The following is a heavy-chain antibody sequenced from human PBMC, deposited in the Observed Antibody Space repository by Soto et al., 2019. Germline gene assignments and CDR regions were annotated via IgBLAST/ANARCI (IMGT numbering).Heavy chain of an antibody. CDR1: GYTFTSYG. J-gene: IGHJ6*02. CDR3: ARYTYYYDSSGYYPGGYYYYGMDV. V-gene: IGHV1-18*01. CDR2: ISAYNGNT. Sequence: WASVKVSCKASGYTFTSYGISWVRQAPGQGLEWMGWISAYNGNTNYAQKLQGRVTMTTDTSTSTAYMELRSLRSDDTAVYYCARYTYYYDSSGYYPGGYYYYGMDVWGQGTTVTVSS. D-gene: IGHD3-22*01.